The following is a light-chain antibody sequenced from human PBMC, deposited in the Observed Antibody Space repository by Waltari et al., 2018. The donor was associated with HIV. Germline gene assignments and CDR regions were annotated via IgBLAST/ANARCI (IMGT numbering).Light chain of an antibody. J-gene: IGLJ2*01. Sequence: QTALTQTASVSGSPGQSITISCTGTSRDVGSYNLVSWYQQHTGKAPKLRIYEVSKRPSGGSKRFSGSKSGNTASLTISGLQAEDEADYYCCSYAGSSTPVFGGGTKLTVL. CDR3: CSYAGSSTPV. V-gene: IGLV2-23*02. CDR2: EVS. CDR1: SRDVGSYNL.